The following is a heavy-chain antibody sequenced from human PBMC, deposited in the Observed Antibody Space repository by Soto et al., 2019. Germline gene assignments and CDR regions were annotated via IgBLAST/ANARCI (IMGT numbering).Heavy chain of an antibody. Sequence: ASVKVSCKASGYTFTRYNINWVRQATGQGLEWMGWMNPNSGNTGYAQKFQERITLTRDTSITTAYMELSSLRSDDTAVYFCVRHGAAATYWGQGTLVTVYS. CDR2: MNPNSGNT. J-gene: IGHJ4*02. D-gene: IGHD6-25*01. CDR3: VRHGAAATY. CDR1: GYTFTRYN. V-gene: IGHV1-8*01.